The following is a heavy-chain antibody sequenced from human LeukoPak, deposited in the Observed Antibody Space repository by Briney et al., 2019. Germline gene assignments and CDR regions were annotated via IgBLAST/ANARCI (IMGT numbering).Heavy chain of an antibody. D-gene: IGHD3-9*01. CDR1: GYTFTNYG. Sequence: ASVKVSCKASGYTFTNYGISWVRQAPGQGLEWMGWISAHNGNTIYAPKFQGRVTMTTDTSTSTAFMDLRSLRSDDTAMYYCARVSGYYALSTQSQGWFDPWGQGTLVTVSS. CDR2: ISAHNGNT. J-gene: IGHJ5*02. CDR3: ARVSGYYALSTQSQGWFDP. V-gene: IGHV1-18*01.